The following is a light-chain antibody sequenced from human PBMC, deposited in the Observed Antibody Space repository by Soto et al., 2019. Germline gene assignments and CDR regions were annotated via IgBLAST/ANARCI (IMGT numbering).Light chain of an antibody. CDR3: QQYGSSQFT. Sequence: EIVLTQSPATLSLSPGERATLSCRASQGVSSCYLPCHQQKPGQAPRLLIYGASSRATSIPDRFSDSGSGTDFAITIIGPEAEDCAVYYFQQYGSSQFTFCPGTKVDIK. CDR1: QGVSSCY. J-gene: IGKJ3*01. V-gene: IGKV3-20*01. CDR2: GAS.